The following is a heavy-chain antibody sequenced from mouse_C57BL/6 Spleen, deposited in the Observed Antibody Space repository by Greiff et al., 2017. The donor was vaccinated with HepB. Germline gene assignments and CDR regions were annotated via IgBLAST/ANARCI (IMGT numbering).Heavy chain of an antibody. D-gene: IGHD1-1*01. CDR2: INYDGSST. J-gene: IGHJ2*01. CDR3: AREGSSYYFDY. V-gene: IGHV5-16*01. Sequence: EVHLVESEGGLVQPGRSMKLSCTASGFTFSDYYMAWVRQVPEKGLEWVANINYDGSSTYYLDSLKSRFIISRDNAKNILYLQMSSLKSEDTATYYCAREGSSYYFDYWGQGTTLTVSS. CDR1: GFTFSDYY.